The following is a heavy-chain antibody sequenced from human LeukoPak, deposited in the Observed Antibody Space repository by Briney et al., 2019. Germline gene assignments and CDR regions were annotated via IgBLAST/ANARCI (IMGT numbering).Heavy chain of an antibody. V-gene: IGHV4-4*02. CDR1: GGSISSNNW. CDR2: ISHGGRI. CDR3: ARVTGTAPFDC. J-gene: IGHJ4*02. Sequence: SETLSLTCAVSGGSISSNNWWSWVRQPPGKGLEWIGEISHGGRINYYPSLESRVTISVDTSNNQFSLKLNSLTAADTAVYFCARVTGTAPFDCWGQGTLVSVSS. D-gene: IGHD1-1*01.